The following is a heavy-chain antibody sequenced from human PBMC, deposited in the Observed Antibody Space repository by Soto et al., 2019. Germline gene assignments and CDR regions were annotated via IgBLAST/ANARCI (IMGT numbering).Heavy chain of an antibody. CDR3: TKGGTVPFDY. D-gene: IGHD3-16*01. CDR1: GVTFSRYA. V-gene: IGHV3-30*18. Sequence: QVQFMQSGGGVVQSGKSLRLSCAASGVTFSRYAMHWVRQAPGERLEWVAVVFFDGNYKNYGDSVKGRFTVSRDNSKNTTYLQMNGLRPEDTGVYYCTKGGTVPFDYWGQGSLVIVSS. J-gene: IGHJ4*02. CDR2: VFFDGNYK.